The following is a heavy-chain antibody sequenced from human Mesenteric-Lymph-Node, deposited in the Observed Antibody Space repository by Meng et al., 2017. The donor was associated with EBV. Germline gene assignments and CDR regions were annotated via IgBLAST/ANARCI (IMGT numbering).Heavy chain of an antibody. J-gene: IGHJ5*02. CDR3: ARDNGDYVSDP. CDR1: GGSVSSGSYY. V-gene: IGHV4-61*01. CDR2: ISYSGST. Sequence: QGHRQESGTELVKPLETLSLTCTVSGGSVSSGSYYWNWIRQPPGKGLEWIGYISYSGSTKYNPSLKSRVTISVDTSKTQFSLKLSSVTAADTAVYYCARDNGDYVSDPWGQGTLVTVSS. D-gene: IGHD4-17*01.